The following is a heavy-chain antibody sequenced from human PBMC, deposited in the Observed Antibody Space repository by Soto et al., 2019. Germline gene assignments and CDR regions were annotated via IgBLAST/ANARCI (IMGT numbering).Heavy chain of an antibody. CDR3: AKDPPWTVGPLAMDV. Sequence: GSLRLSCVASGFTFITHAIIFFRHSAGKWLEWVSTFSGSGGNIYYAESVKGRLTISRDDSKNTLYLQMNSLRVEDTAVYYCAKDPPWTVGPLAMDVWGQGTTVTVSS. CDR2: FSGSGGNI. J-gene: IGHJ6*02. D-gene: IGHD2-2*01. CDR1: GFTFITHA. V-gene: IGHV3-23*01.